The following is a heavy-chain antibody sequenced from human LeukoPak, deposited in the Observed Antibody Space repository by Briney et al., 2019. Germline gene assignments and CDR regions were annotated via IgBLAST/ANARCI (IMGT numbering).Heavy chain of an antibody. CDR3: ARAAAGVDYYYYMDV. V-gene: IGHV1-8*03. D-gene: IGHD6-13*01. J-gene: IGHJ6*03. Sequence: ASVKVSCKASGYTFTSYYMHWVRQAPGQGLEWMGWMNPNSGNTGYAQKFQGRVTITRNTSISTAYMELNSLRSEDTAVYYCARAAAGVDYYYYMDVWGKGTTVTVSS. CDR2: MNPNSGNT. CDR1: GYTFTSYY.